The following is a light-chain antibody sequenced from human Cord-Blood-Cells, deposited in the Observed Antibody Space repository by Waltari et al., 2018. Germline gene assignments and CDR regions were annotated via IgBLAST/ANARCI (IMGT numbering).Light chain of an antibody. CDR1: QSVSSN. Sequence: EIVLTQSPATLAVSPGESATLSCRASQSVSSNLAWYQQKPGQAPRLPIYGASTRATGIPARFSGSGSGTEFTLTISSLQSEDFAVYYCQQYNNWPRTFGQGTKVEIK. V-gene: IGKV3-15*01. J-gene: IGKJ1*01. CDR3: QQYNNWPRT. CDR2: GAS.